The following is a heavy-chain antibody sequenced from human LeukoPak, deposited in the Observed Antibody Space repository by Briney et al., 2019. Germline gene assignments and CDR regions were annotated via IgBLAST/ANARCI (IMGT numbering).Heavy chain of an antibody. D-gene: IGHD3-22*01. Sequence: ASVKVSCKASGYTFTGYYMHWVRQAPGQGLEWMGWINPTSGGTNYAQKFQGRVTMTRDTSISTAYMELSRLRSDDTAVYYCARAGYYDSSGYYYDRVIDYWGQGTLVTVSS. V-gene: IGHV1-2*02. CDR1: GYTFTGYY. CDR3: ARAGYYDSSGYYYDRVIDY. J-gene: IGHJ4*02. CDR2: INPTSGGT.